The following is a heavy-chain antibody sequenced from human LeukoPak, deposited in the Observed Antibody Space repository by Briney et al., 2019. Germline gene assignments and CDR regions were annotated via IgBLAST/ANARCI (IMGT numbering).Heavy chain of an antibody. V-gene: IGHV4-59*01. J-gene: IGHJ5*02. CDR3: ARGRGSSSSIWFDP. CDR2: IYYSGST. Sequence: SETLSLTCAVYGGSFSGYYWSWIRQPPGKGLEWIGYIYYSGSTNYNPSLKSRVTISVDTSKNQFSLKLSSVTAADTAVYYCARGRGSSSSIWFDPWGQGTLVTVSS. D-gene: IGHD6-6*01. CDR1: GGSFSGYY.